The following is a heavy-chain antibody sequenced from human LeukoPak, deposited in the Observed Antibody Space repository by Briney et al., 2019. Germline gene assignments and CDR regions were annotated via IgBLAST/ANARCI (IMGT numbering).Heavy chain of an antibody. CDR2: IYYSGST. V-gene: IGHV4-39*01. CDR3: ASVRRGFGESSKYYSYYYMHV. CDR1: GGSISSSSYY. D-gene: IGHD3-10*01. J-gene: IGHJ6*03. Sequence: PSETLSLTCTVSGGSISSSSYYWGWIRQPPGKGLEWIGIIYYSGSTYYNPSLKSRVTISVDTSNNQFSLKLSAVTAADTAVYYCASVRRGFGESSKYYSYYYMHVWGNGTTVTIAS.